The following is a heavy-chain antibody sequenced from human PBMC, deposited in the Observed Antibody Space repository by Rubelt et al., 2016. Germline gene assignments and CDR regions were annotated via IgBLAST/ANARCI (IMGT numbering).Heavy chain of an antibody. CDR3: ARDIIEGADYGDYVVVVGY. CDR2: INHSGST. J-gene: IGHJ4*02. D-gene: IGHD4-17*01. CDR1: GGSFSGYY. Sequence: QVQLQQWGAGLLKPSETLSLTCAVYGGSFSGYYWSWIRQPPGKGLEWIGEINHSGSTNYNPSLKSRVTKSVDTSKNQFSLNMSSVTAADTAGVFCARDIIEGADYGDYVVVVGYWGQGTLVTVSS. V-gene: IGHV4-34*01.